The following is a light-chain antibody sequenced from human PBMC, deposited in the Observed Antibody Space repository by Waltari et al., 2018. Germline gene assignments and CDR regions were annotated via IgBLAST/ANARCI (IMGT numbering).Light chain of an antibody. Sequence: QSALTQPRSVSGSPGQSVTISCIGTSSDVGGYNYVSWYQHHAGKAPKVIIYDVTNRPSGVPDRFAGSKSGNTASLTISGLQAEDEADYYCCSYAGSYSLLVFGGGTKLTVL. CDR1: SSDVGGYNY. CDR3: CSYAGSYSLLV. V-gene: IGLV2-11*01. CDR2: DVT. J-gene: IGLJ2*01.